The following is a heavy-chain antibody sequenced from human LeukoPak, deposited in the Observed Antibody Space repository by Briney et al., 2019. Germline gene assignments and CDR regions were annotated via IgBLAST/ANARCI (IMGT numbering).Heavy chain of an antibody. CDR2: IYHSGST. J-gene: IGHJ5*02. V-gene: IGHV4-38-2*02. Sequence: PSETLSLTCTVSGYSISSGYYWGWIRQPPGKGQEWIGSIYHSGSTYYNPSLKSRVTISVDTSKNQFSLKLSSVTAADTAVYYCARDLGIFGLQQAGWFDPWGQGTLVTVSS. D-gene: IGHD3-9*01. CDR1: GYSISSGYY. CDR3: ARDLGIFGLQQAGWFDP.